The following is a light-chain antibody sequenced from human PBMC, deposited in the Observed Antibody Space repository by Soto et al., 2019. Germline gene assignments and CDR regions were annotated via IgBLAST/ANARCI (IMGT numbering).Light chain of an antibody. CDR2: DAS. J-gene: IGKJ2*01. V-gene: IGKV3-11*01. CDR3: QQYNNWPPYT. CDR1: QTVGRY. Sequence: DIVLTQSPATLSLSPGDRVTLSCRASQTVGRYLSWYQHSPGQGPRLLVYDASSRATGVPARFSGSGSETDFTLTISSLQSEDFAVYYCQQYNNWPPYTFGQGTKLEIK.